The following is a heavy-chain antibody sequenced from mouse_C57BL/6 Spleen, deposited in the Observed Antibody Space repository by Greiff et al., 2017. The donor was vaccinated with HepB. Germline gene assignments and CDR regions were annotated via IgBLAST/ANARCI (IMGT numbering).Heavy chain of an antibody. CDR1: GYSFTGYY. CDR3: ARRAPDYYGSSYVYFDY. V-gene: IGHV1-42*01. CDR2: INPSTGGT. D-gene: IGHD1-1*01. Sequence: VQLKQSGPELVKPGASVKISCKASGYSFTGYYMNWVKQSPEKSLEWIGEINPSTGGTTYNQKFKAKATLTVDKSSSTAYMQLKSLTSEDSAVYYCARRAPDYYGSSYVYFDYWGQGTTLTVSS. J-gene: IGHJ2*01.